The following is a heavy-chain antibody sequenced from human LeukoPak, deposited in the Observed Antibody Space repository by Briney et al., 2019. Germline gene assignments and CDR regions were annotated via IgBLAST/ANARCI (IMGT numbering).Heavy chain of an antibody. J-gene: IGHJ4*02. CDR1: GGSFSGYY. Sequence: SETLSLTCAVYGGSFSGYYWSWIRQPPGKGLEWIGYMYYSGSTYYNPSLKSRVTISVDTSKSQFSLKLNSVTAADTAVYYCARYSGSYYLDYWGQGTLVTVSS. V-gene: IGHV4-59*06. D-gene: IGHD1-26*01. CDR2: MYYSGST. CDR3: ARYSGSYYLDY.